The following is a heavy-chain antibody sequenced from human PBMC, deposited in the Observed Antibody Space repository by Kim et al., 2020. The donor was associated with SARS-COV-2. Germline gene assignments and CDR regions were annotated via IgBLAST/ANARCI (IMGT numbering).Heavy chain of an antibody. CDR1: GGSFSGYY. CDR2: INHSGST. J-gene: IGHJ4*02. CDR3: ARGWPYYYGSGILNY. V-gene: IGHV4-34*01. D-gene: IGHD3-10*01. Sequence: SETLSLTCAVYGGSFSGYYWSWIRQPPGKGLEWIGEINHSGSTNYNPSLKSRVTISVDTSKNQFSLKLSSVTAADTAVYYCARGWPYYYGSGILNYWGQGTLVTVSS.